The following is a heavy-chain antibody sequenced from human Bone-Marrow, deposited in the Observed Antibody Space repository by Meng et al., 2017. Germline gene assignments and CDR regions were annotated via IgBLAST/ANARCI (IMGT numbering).Heavy chain of an antibody. D-gene: IGHD5-12*01. Sequence: ASVKVSCKASGYTFTSYGISWVRQAPGQGLEWMGWISAYNGNTNYAQKLQGRVTMPTDTSTSTAYMELRSLRSEDTAGYYCARAGGDSGYDSSWVHYYGMDVWGQGTTVTVSS. CDR3: ARAGGDSGYDSSWVHYYGMDV. CDR2: ISAYNGNT. CDR1: GYTFTSYG. J-gene: IGHJ6*01. V-gene: IGHV1-18*01.